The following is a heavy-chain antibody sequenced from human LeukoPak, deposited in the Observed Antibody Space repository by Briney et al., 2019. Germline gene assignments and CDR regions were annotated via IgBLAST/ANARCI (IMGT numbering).Heavy chain of an antibody. J-gene: IGHJ4*02. CDR3: ARGGRIEMATIGLDY. CDR2: MNPNSGNT. D-gene: IGHD5-24*01. CDR1: GYTFTSYD. V-gene: IGHV1-8*03. Sequence: EASVKVSCKASGYTFTSYDINWVRQAPGQGLEWVGWMNPNSGNTGYAQKFQGRVTITRNTSISTAYMELSSLRSEDTAVYYCARGGRIEMATIGLDYWGQGTLVTVSS.